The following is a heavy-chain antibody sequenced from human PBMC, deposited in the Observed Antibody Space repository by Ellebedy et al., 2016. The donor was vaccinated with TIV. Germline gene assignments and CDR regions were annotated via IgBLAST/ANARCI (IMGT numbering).Heavy chain of an antibody. CDR2: IYYTGST. V-gene: IGHV4-39*07. Sequence: SETLSLXXTVSGDSIKYSIFYWGWIRQPPGKGLEWIASIYYTGSTHYNPSLKSRVTISLDTSKNQFSLKLSSVTAADTAMYYCAREGGDDGGTRSDYWGQGTLVAVSS. CDR1: GDSIKYSIFY. CDR3: AREGGDDGGTRSDY. D-gene: IGHD1-1*01. J-gene: IGHJ4*02.